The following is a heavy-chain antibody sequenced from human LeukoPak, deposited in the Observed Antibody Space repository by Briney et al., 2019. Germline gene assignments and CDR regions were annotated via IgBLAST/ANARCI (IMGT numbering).Heavy chain of an antibody. Sequence: SETLSLTCTVSGYSTSNGCFWGWIRQPPEKGLEWIGNIYHSGDTYYNPSLKSRVPISVDSSKNQFSLNLSSVSAADTAVYYCARHEHSSSWSPPEYVDLWGRGTLVTVSS. D-gene: IGHD6-13*01. CDR3: ARHEHSSSWSPPEYVDL. CDR2: IYHSGDT. J-gene: IGHJ2*01. V-gene: IGHV4-38-2*02. CDR1: GYSTSNGCF.